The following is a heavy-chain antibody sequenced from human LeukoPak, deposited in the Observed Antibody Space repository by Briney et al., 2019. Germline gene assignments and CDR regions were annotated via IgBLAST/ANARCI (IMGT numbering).Heavy chain of an antibody. CDR1: GGSISSSSYY. CDR2: IYYSGNT. D-gene: IGHD6-13*01. Sequence: PETLSLTCTVSGGSISSSSYYWGWIRQPPGKGLEWIGSIYYSGNTYYNPSLKSRVTISVDTSKNQFSLKLSSVTAADTAVYYCARGPYSSSSDNWFDPWGQGTLVTVSS. CDR3: ARGPYSSSSDNWFDP. V-gene: IGHV4-39*07. J-gene: IGHJ5*02.